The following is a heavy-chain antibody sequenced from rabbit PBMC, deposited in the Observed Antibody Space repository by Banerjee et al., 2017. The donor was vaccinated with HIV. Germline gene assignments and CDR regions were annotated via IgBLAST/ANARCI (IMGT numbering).Heavy chain of an antibody. D-gene: IGHD2-1*01. CDR2: IDGGSSGDT. V-gene: IGHV1S45*01. CDR3: ARDERYGGTSFSGMDL. J-gene: IGHJ6*01. CDR1: GFSFSYNYY. Sequence: QEQLEESGGDLVKPEGSLTLTCTASGFSFSYNYYMCGIRQAPGKGLEWIACIDGGSSGDTYYASWAKGRFTISKTSSTTVTLQVTTLTAADTATYFCARDERYGGTSFSGMDLWGPGTLV.